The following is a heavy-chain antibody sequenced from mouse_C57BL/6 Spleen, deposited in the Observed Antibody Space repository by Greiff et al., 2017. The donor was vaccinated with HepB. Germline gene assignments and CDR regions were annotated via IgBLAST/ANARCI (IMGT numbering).Heavy chain of an antibody. CDR2: ISSGGDYI. CDR1: GFTFSSYA. V-gene: IGHV5-9-1*02. CDR3: TRDDYGSSLAWFAY. Sequence: EVKLVESGAGLVKPGGSLKLSCAASGFTFSSYAMSWVRQTPEKRLEWVAYISSGGDYIYYADTVKGRFTISRDNARNTLYLQMSSLKSEDTAMYYCTRDDYGSSLAWFAYWGQGTLVTVSA. J-gene: IGHJ3*01. D-gene: IGHD1-1*01.